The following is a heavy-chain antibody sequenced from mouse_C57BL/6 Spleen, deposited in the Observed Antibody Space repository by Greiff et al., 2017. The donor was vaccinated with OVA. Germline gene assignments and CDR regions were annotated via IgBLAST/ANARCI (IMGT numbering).Heavy chain of an antibody. Sequence: QVQLQQSGPGLVQPSQSLSITCTVSGFSLTSYGVHWVRQSPGKGLEWLGVIWSGGSTDYNAAFISRLSISKDNSKSQVFFKMNSLQADDTAIYYCARSWDVSLPLAYWGQGTLVTVSA. V-gene: IGHV2-2*01. CDR1: GFSLTSYG. CDR3: ARSWDVSLPLAY. CDR2: IWSGGST. D-gene: IGHD4-1*01. J-gene: IGHJ3*01.